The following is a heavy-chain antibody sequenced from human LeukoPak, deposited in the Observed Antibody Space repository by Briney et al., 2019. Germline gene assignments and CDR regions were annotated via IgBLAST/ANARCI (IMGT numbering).Heavy chain of an antibody. CDR3: ARIADPLLGSNIDY. J-gene: IGHJ4*02. Sequence: GGSLRLSCVASEFVFSSHAMIWVRQAPGKGLEWVSCVSSSGDTIYYADSVKGRFTISRDNAKNSLYLQMSSLRAEDTAVYYCARIADPLLGSNIDYWGQGTLVTVSS. V-gene: IGHV3-48*03. D-gene: IGHD2-2*01. CDR1: EFVFSSHA. CDR2: VSSSGDTI.